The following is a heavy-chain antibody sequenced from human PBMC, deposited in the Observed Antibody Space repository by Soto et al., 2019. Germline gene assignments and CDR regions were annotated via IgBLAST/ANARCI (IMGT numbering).Heavy chain of an antibody. D-gene: IGHD3-22*01. V-gene: IGHV3-21*06. CDR2: ISSSRSYI. J-gene: IGHJ4*02. Sequence: PGGSLRLSCAASGFTFSSYSMNWVRQAPGKGLEWVSCISSSRSYIYYADSVKGRFSISRDNAKNSLYLQVNSLRAEDTAVYYCARGTADYYDSSGYFEYWGPGTQVTVSS. CDR3: ARGTADYYDSSGYFEY. CDR1: GFTFSSYS.